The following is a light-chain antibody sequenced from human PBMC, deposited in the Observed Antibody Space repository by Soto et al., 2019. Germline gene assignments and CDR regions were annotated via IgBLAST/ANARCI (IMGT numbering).Light chain of an antibody. J-gene: IGLJ1*01. CDR3: CSYAGSYSYV. CDR1: SSDVGGYNY. V-gene: IGLV2-11*01. Sequence: QSALTQPRSVPGSPGQSVAISCTGTSSDVGGYNYVSWYQQHPGKAPKLMIYDVTKRPSGVPDRFSASKSGNTASLTISGLKADDEADYYCCSYAGSYSYVFGTGTKVTVL. CDR2: DVT.